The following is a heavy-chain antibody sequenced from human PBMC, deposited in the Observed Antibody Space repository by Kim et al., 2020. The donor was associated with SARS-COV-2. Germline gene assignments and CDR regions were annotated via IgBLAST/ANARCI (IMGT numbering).Heavy chain of an antibody. V-gene: IGHV4-31*03. D-gene: IGHD3-9*01. CDR1: GGSISSGGYY. CDR3: ARDKNPDILTAGGGMDV. Sequence: SETLSLTCTVSGGSISSGGYYWSWIRQHPGKGLEWIGYIYYSGSTYYNPSLKSRVTISVDTSKNQFSLKLSSVTAADTAVYYCARDKNPDILTAGGGMDVWGQGTTVTVSS. J-gene: IGHJ6*02. CDR2: IYYSGST.